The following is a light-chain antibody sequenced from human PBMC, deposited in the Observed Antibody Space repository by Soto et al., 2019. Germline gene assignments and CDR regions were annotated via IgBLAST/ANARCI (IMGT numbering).Light chain of an antibody. J-gene: IGKJ3*01. Sequence: EIVMTQSPATLSVSPGERATLSCRASHRVSSYLAWYQQKPGQAPRLLIYDASNRATGIPARFSGSGSGTDFTLTISSLEPEDFAVYYCQQRSNWPITFGPGTKVDIK. V-gene: IGKV3-11*01. CDR1: HRVSSY. CDR3: QQRSNWPIT. CDR2: DAS.